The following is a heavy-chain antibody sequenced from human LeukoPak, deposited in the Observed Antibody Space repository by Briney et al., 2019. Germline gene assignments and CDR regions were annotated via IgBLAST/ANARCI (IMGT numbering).Heavy chain of an antibody. D-gene: IGHD5-12*01. J-gene: IGHJ4*02. CDR3: ARFGGSDFDF. Sequence: PGGSLRLSCAASGFTFSSYSMNWVRQAPGKGLEWVAVIWYDGSKKYYADSVKGRFTISRDNSNNTLYLQMDSLRVEDTAEYYCARFGGSDFDFWSQGTLVTVSS. CDR2: IWYDGSKK. CDR1: GFTFSSYS. V-gene: IGHV3-33*08.